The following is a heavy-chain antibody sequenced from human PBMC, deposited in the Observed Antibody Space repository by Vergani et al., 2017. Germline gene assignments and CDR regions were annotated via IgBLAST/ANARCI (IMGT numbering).Heavy chain of an antibody. Sequence: QVQLVQSGAEVKKPGASVKFPCTASGYTFTSYYMHWVRQAPGQGLEWMGIINPSGGSTSYAQRFQGGVTMTRDTATSTVYMELCSLRYEETAVYYCARDKTVVVVLAEEYNWFDPWGQGSLVTVSS. CDR3: ARDKTVVVVLAEEYNWFDP. J-gene: IGHJ5*02. D-gene: IGHD2-2*01. V-gene: IGHV1-46*01. CDR1: GYTFTSYY. CDR2: INPSGGST.